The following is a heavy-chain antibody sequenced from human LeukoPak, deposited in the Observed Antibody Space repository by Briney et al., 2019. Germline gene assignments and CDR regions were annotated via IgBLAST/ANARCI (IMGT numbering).Heavy chain of an antibody. V-gene: IGHV4-30-2*01. CDR3: AREVRYCSSTSCYEPFFDP. J-gene: IGHJ5*02. D-gene: IGHD2-2*01. CDR1: GGSISSGGYS. CDR2: IYHSGST. Sequence: SQTLSLTCAVSGGSISSGGYSWSWIRQPPGTGLEWIGYIYHSGSTYYNPSLKSRVTISVDRSKNQFSLKLSSVTATDTAVYYCAREVRYCSSTSCYEPFFDPWGQGTLVTVPS.